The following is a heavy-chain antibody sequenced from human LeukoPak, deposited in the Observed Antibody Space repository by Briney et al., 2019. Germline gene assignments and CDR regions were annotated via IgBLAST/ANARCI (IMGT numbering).Heavy chain of an antibody. D-gene: IGHD2-15*01. J-gene: IGHJ5*02. CDR3: ARDRYCSGGSCYGWFDP. CDR2: ISGSSAYI. Sequence: GGSLRLSCAASGXAFSTYSMNWVRQAPGKGLEWVSSISGSSAYIYHADSVKGRFIISRDDAKNSLYLQMNSLRAEDTAVYHCARDRYCSGGSCYGWFDPWGQGILVTVSS. CDR1: GXAFSTYS. V-gene: IGHV3-21*01.